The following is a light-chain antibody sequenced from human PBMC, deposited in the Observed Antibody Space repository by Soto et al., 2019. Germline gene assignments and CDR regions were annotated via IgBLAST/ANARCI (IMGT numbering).Light chain of an antibody. V-gene: IGKV1-5*01. CDR3: QQYNSYWT. CDR1: QTISSW. J-gene: IGKJ1*01. Sequence: DIQMTQSPSTLSGSVGDRVTITCRASQTISSWLAWYQQKPGKAPKLLIYDASSLEIGVPSRFSGSGSRTEFTLTISSLQPDDFATYYCQQYNSYWTFGQGTKVDI. CDR2: DAS.